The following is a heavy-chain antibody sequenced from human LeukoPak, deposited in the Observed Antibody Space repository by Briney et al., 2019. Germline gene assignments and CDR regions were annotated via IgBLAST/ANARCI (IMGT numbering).Heavy chain of an antibody. J-gene: IGHJ6*03. CDR1: GGSISRYY. CDR2: IYYSGST. D-gene: IGHD2-2*01. Sequence: SETLSLTCTVSGGSISRYYLSWIRQPPGKGLEWIGYIYYSGSTNYNPSLKGRVTISVDTSKDQFSLKLSSVTAADTAVYYCARSRYGSTSTNDYMVVWGKETTVTVSS. V-gene: IGHV4-59*01. CDR3: ARSRYGSTSTNDYMVV.